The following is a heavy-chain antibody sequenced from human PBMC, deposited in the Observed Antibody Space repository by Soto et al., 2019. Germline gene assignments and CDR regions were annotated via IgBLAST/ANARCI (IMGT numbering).Heavy chain of an antibody. CDR2: INHSGST. CDR3: ARGRSLYCSSTSCSFFDY. V-gene: IGHV4-34*01. J-gene: IGHJ4*02. Sequence: SETLSLTCAVSGGSISSGGYYWSWIRQPPGKGLEWIGEINHSGSTNYNPSLKSRVTISVDTSKNQFSLKLSSVTAADTAVYYCARGRSLYCSSTSCSFFDYWGQGTLVTVSS. D-gene: IGHD2-2*01. CDR1: GGSISSGGYY.